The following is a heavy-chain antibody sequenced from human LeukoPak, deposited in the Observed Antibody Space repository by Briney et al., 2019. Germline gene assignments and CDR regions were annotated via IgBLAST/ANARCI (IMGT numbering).Heavy chain of an antibody. CDR1: GGSISSGSYY. V-gene: IGHV4-61*02. CDR3: ARDTLIAAFDY. J-gene: IGHJ4*02. Sequence: PSETLSLTCTVSGGSISSGSYYWSWIRQPAGKGLEWIGRIYTSGSTNYNPSLKSRVTISIDTSKNQFSLKLSSVTAADTAVYYCARDTLIAAFDYWGQGTLVTVSS. CDR2: IYTSGST. D-gene: IGHD6-13*01.